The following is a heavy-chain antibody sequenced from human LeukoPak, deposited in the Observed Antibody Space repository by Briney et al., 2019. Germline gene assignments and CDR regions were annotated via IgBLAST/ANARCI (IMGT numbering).Heavy chain of an antibody. CDR2: IWNDGNKK. D-gene: IGHD6-19*01. J-gene: IGHJ4*02. V-gene: IGHV3-33*01. CDR3: ARALYSGGWYGGDY. Sequence: PGGPLRLSCAASGFTFSYYGMHWVRQAPGKGLEWVAVIWNDGNKKYYADSVKGRFTISRDNSKNTLYLQMNSLRAEDTAIYYCARALYSGGWYGGDYWGQGTLVTVSS. CDR1: GFTFSYYG.